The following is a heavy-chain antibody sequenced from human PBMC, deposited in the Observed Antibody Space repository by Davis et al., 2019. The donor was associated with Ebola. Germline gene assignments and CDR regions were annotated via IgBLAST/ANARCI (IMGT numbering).Heavy chain of an antibody. CDR1: GGSFSGYY. CDR3: ARAHVDTAMVYYYYGMDV. Sequence: SETLSLTCAVYGGSFSGYYWSWIRQAPGKGLEWIGEINHSGSANYNPSLKSRVTISVDTSKNQFSLKLSSVTAADTAVYYCARAHVDTAMVYYYYGMDVWGQGTTVTVSS. J-gene: IGHJ6*02. D-gene: IGHD5-18*01. CDR2: INHSGSA. V-gene: IGHV4-34*01.